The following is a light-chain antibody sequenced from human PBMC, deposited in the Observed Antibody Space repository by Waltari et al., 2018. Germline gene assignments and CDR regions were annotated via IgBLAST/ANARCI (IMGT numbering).Light chain of an antibody. CDR2: FNN. Sequence: QSVLAQPPSASGTPGQGVTISCYGRGSNTGLNSVNWYQQLPGTAPKLLIFFNNQRPSGVPDRFSGSKSGTSASLAISGLQSEDEADYYCATWDDSLNGVVFGGGTKVTVL. CDR1: GSNTGLNS. CDR3: ATWDDSLNGVV. V-gene: IGLV1-44*01. J-gene: IGLJ3*02.